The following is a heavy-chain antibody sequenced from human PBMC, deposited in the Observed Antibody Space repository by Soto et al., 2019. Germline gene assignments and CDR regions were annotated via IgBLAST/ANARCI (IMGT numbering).Heavy chain of an antibody. CDR3: ARVARDYRHLTRFMDV. V-gene: IGHV3-64*01. Sequence: GGSLRLSCAASGFTFSSYAMHWVRQAPGKGLEYVSAISSNGGSTYYANSVKGRFTISRDNSKNTLYLQMGSLRAEDMAVYYCARVARDYRHLTRFMDVWGKGTTVTVSS. CDR2: ISSNGGST. J-gene: IGHJ6*04. CDR1: GFTFSSYA. D-gene: IGHD4-17*01.